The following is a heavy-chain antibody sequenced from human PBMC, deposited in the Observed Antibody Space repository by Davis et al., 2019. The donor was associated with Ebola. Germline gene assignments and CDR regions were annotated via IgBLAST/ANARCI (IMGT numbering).Heavy chain of an antibody. D-gene: IGHD6-19*01. CDR1: GFTFSLYA. CDR2: VSYDGSNK. CDR3: AREARGYSSGCFDY. J-gene: IGHJ4*02. Sequence: GGSLRLSCAASGFTFSLYAMHWVRQAPGKGLAWVAVVSYDGSNKYYADSVKGRFTISRDNSKNTLYLQMNSLRAEDTAVYYCAREARGYSSGCFDYWGQGTLVTVSS. V-gene: IGHV3-30-3*01.